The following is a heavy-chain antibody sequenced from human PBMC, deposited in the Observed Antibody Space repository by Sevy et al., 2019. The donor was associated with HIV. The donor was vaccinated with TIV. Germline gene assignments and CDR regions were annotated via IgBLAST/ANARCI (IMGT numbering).Heavy chain of an antibody. Sequence: GGSLRLSCAASGFTFSNYAMNWVRQAPGKGLEWVSTIFRSGGVTYYADSVKGRCTISRDNFKNTLNLQMHSLRAEDTAVYYCAGGRYDSSGSFDAFDISGQRTMVTVSS. D-gene: IGHD3-22*01. CDR1: GFTFSNYA. J-gene: IGHJ3*02. CDR3: AGGRYDSSGSFDAFDI. CDR2: IFRSGGVT. V-gene: IGHV3-23*01.